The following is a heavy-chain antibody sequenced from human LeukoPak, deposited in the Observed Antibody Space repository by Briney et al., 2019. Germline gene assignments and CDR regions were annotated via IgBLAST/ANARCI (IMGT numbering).Heavy chain of an antibody. J-gene: IGHJ4*02. CDR3: ARVGYCSGGSCSGDF. D-gene: IGHD2-15*01. CDR1: GYTFTNYG. CDR2: ISAHNGNT. Sequence: ASVKVSCKASGYTFTNYGISWVRQAPGQGLEWMGWISAHNGNTNYAQKLQGGVTMTTDTSTSTAYMELRSLRSDDTAVYYCARVGYCSGGSCSGDFWGQGTLVTVSS. V-gene: IGHV1-18*01.